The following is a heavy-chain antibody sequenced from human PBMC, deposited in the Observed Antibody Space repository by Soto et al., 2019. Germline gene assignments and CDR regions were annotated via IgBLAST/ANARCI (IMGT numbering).Heavy chain of an antibody. Sequence: GGSLRLSCAASGSIFTGYGMHWVRQAPGKGLEWVAVIWFDGSNKYYADSVKGRFTISRDNSKNMLYLQMNSLRAEDTAVYYCAKSPAGGCSGGSCYSGYYYGMDVRGQGTTVTVSS. D-gene: IGHD2-15*01. CDR2: IWFDGSNK. J-gene: IGHJ6*02. CDR3: AKSPAGGCSGGSCYSGYYYGMDV. CDR1: GSIFTGYG. V-gene: IGHV3-33*06.